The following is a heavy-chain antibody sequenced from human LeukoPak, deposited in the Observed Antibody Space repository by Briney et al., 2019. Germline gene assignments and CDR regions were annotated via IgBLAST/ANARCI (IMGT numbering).Heavy chain of an antibody. J-gene: IGHJ6*03. CDR3: ARSTPYYYDSSGYYLGDNYYMDV. CDR2: INHSGST. CDR1: GGSFSGYY. V-gene: IGHV4-34*01. Sequence: SETLSLTCAVYGGSFSGYYWSWIRQPPGKGLEWIGEINHSGSTNYNPSLKSRVTISVDTSKNQFSLKLSSVTAADTAVYYCARSTPYYYDSSGYYLGDNYYMDVWGKGTTVTVSS. D-gene: IGHD3-22*01.